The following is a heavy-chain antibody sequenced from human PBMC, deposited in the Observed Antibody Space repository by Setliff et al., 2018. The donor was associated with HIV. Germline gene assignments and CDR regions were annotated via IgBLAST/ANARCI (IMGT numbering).Heavy chain of an antibody. CDR1: GVPIRSPNW. CDR2: TKYDGSES. CDR3: ARAYNVYDYRFDSSGYDY. Sequence: ETLSLTCTVSGVPIRSPNWWSWVRQVPGKGLEWVSNTKYDGSESYYVDSVKGRFIASTDNARNSLFLEMNSLRAEDTAVYYCARAYNVYDYRFDSSGYDYWGQGTLVTVSS. V-gene: IGHV3-7*03. D-gene: IGHD3-22*01. J-gene: IGHJ4*02.